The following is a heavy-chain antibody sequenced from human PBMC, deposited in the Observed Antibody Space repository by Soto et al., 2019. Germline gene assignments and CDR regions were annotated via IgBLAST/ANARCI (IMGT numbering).Heavy chain of an antibody. Sequence: PSETLSLTCSVSGDSISSSSYYWGWIRQSPWEGLEWIGNILINVGTQYNPSLDSRVTIFLDTSANQFSLRLTSVTAADTAVYYCASRYGPSEFDHWGQGSLVTVSS. V-gene: IGHV4-39*01. J-gene: IGHJ4*02. D-gene: IGHD3-9*01. CDR3: ASRYGPSEFDH. CDR2: ILINVGT. CDR1: GDSISSSSYY.